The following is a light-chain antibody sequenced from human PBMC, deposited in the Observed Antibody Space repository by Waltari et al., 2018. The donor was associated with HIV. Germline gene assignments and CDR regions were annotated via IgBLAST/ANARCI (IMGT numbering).Light chain of an antibody. CDR3: SSYTGRSTHVV. J-gene: IGLJ2*01. CDR1: SGDVGGYNY. V-gene: IGLV2-14*03. Sequence: QSALTQPASVSGSPGQSITISCTGTSGDVGGYNYVSWYQHHSGTVPQLIIYDVSIRPSWVSDRFSGLKSGNTASLTISGLQAEDEADYHCSSYTGRSTHVVFGGGTKLTVL. CDR2: DVS.